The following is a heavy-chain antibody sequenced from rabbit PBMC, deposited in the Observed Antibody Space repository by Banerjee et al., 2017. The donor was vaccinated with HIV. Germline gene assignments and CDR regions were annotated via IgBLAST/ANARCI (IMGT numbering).Heavy chain of an antibody. J-gene: IGHJ4*01. D-gene: IGHD7-1*01. V-gene: IGHV1S45*01. Sequence: QEQLEESGGDLVKPEGSLTLTCKASGFTISSNYWMCWVRQAPGKGLEWIACIRTGSSGSTYYASWAKGRFTISKTSSTTVTLQMTSLTAADTATYFRARGAGGNGAGLNLWGPGTLVTVS. CDR1: GFTISSNYW. CDR3: ARGAGGNGAGLNL. CDR2: IRTGSSGST.